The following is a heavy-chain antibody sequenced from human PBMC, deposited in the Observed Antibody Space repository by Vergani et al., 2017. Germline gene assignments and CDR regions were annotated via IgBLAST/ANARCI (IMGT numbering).Heavy chain of an antibody. D-gene: IGHD4-17*01. CDR1: SFSVSSQY. V-gene: IGHV3-66*02. J-gene: IGHJ3*02. CDR2: INIGGRT. CDR3: ARGMTTETTDLDGFDI. Sequence: VESGGGLVQPGGSLRLSCAASSFSVSSQYMTWVRQAPGKGLEWVSTINIGGRTSYADSVKGRLTLTRDDSKNTLHLQMNSLRPEDTAVYYCARGMTTETTDLDGFDIWGQGTMVSVSS.